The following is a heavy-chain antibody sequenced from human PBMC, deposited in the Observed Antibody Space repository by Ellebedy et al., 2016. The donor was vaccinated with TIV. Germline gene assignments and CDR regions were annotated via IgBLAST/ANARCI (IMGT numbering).Heavy chain of an antibody. CDR3: ARGSGYSKPVDY. J-gene: IGHJ4*02. CDR1: GFTFDDYA. CDR2: ISWNSGSI. V-gene: IGHV3-9*01. D-gene: IGHD3-22*01. Sequence: PGGSLRLSCAASGFTFDDYAMHWVRQAPGKGLEWVSGISWNSGSIGYADSVKGRFTISRDNAKNSLYLQMNSLRAEDTALYYCARGSGYSKPVDYWGQGTLVTVSS.